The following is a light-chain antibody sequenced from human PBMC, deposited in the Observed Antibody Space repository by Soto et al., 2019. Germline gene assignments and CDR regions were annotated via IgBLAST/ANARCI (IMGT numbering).Light chain of an antibody. Sequence: DIQMTQSPSSVSASVGDRVTITCRASQDIGSWLAWYQQKPGKAPDLLIYGASSLQSRVPSRFYGSGSGTDFTLTISSLQPEDFATYFCQQGGSFPITFGQGTRLEI. CDR3: QQGGSFPIT. CDR2: GAS. V-gene: IGKV1-12*01. CDR1: QDIGSW. J-gene: IGKJ5*01.